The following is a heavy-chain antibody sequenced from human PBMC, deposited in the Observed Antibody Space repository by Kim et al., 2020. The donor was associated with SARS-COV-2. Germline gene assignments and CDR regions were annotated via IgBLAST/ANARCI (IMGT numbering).Heavy chain of an antibody. Sequence: GGSLRLSCAASGFTLSSSWMHWVRQPPGKGLVWVSRINSDGNSTNYADSAKGRFTISRDNAKSTVYLQMNSLRVEDTAVYYCSMTRGGAFDIWGQGTVVTVSS. CDR3: SMTRGGAFDI. CDR1: GFTLSSSW. CDR2: INSDGNST. J-gene: IGHJ3*02. D-gene: IGHD2-15*01. V-gene: IGHV3-74*01.